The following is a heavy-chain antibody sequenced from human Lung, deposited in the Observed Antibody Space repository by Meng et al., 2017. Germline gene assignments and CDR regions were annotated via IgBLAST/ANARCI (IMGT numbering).Heavy chain of an antibody. CDR2: INPKSGDT. D-gene: IGHD6-13*01. CDR1: GYTFPDYW. Sequence: VQVVQGGVKVKKPGASGKGSGEASGYTFPDYWLHWVRRAPGQGLEWMGRINPKSGDTHYAQRFQGRVTMTGDTSISTAYMELSGLRSDDTAMYYCARDEDISAAGKLFGDYWGQGTLVTVSS. CDR3: ARDEDISAAGKLFGDY. V-gene: IGHV1-2*06. J-gene: IGHJ4*02.